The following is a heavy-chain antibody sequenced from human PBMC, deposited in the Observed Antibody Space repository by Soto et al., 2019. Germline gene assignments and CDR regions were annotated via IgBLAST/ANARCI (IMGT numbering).Heavy chain of an antibody. CDR1: GFTFSSYA. Sequence: PGGSLRLSCAASGFTFSSYAMSWVRQAPGKGLEWVSAISGSGGSIYYADSVKGRFTISRDNSKNTLYLQMNSLRAEDTAVYYCAKENSGSYYKAFYYFDYWGQGTLVTVSS. J-gene: IGHJ4*02. CDR2: ISGSGGSI. CDR3: AKENSGSYYKAFYYFDY. V-gene: IGHV3-23*01. D-gene: IGHD1-26*01.